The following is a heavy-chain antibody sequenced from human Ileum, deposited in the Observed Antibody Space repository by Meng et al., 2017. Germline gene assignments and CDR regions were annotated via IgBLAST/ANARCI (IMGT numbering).Heavy chain of an antibody. J-gene: IGHJ4*02. V-gene: IGHV3-23*01. Sequence: GESLKISCAASGFTFGSYAMSWVRQPPGQGLEWVASVSGSGGSTFYADSVKGRFTISRDNSRNTLYLEFHSLRAEDTAVYYCAKDLGYYYDTSGYYFDYWGQGALVTVSS. D-gene: IGHD3-22*01. CDR3: AKDLGYYYDTSGYYFDY. CDR2: VSGSGGST. CDR1: GFTFGSYA.